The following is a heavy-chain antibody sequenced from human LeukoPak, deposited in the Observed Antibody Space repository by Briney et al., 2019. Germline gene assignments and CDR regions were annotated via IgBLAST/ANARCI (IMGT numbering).Heavy chain of an antibody. Sequence: ASVKVSCKASGYSFAYYGVTWVRQAPGQGLEWMGWISAYNGNTKNAQKFQGRVTMTTDTSTSTAYMELRSLRSDDTAVYYCARAGWYELPRYAFDIWGQGTMVTVSS. CDR2: ISAYNGNT. J-gene: IGHJ3*02. CDR3: ARAGWYELPRYAFDI. CDR1: GYSFAYYG. V-gene: IGHV1-18*01. D-gene: IGHD6-19*01.